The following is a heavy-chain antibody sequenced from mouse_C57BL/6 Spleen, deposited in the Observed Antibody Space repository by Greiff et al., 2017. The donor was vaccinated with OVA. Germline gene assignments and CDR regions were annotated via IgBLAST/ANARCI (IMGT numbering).Heavy chain of an antibody. D-gene: IGHD2-5*01. Sequence: EVNLVESGPGLAKPSQTLSLTCSVTGYSITSDYWNWIRKFPGNKLEYMGYISYSGSNYYNPSLKSRISITLDTSKNQYYLQLNSVTTEDTATYYCARAYYSNQWYFDVWGTGTTVTVSS. CDR3: ARAYYSNQWYFDV. CDR2: ISYSGSN. V-gene: IGHV3-8*01. J-gene: IGHJ1*03. CDR1: GYSITSDY.